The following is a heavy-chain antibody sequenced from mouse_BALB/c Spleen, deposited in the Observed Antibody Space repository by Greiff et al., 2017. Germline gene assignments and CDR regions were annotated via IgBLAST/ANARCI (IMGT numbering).Heavy chain of an antibody. Sequence: EVKLVESGGGLVQPGGSRKLSCAASGFTFSSFGMHWVRQAPEKGLEWVAYISSGSSTIYYADTVKGRFTISRDNPKNTLFLQMTSLRSEDTAMYYCARYDRYDGRFAYWGQWTLVTVSA. V-gene: IGHV5-17*02. CDR3: ARYDRYDGRFAY. J-gene: IGHJ3*01. CDR2: ISSGSSTI. D-gene: IGHD2-14*01. CDR1: GFTFSSFG.